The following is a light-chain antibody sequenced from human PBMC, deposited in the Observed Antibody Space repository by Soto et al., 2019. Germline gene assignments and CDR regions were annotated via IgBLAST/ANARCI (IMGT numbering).Light chain of an antibody. Sequence: EIVLTQSPATLSVSPGERATLSCRASQSVSSYFAWYQQKPGQAPRLLIYEASNRATGIPARFSGSGSGTDFPLTIISLEREDFAVYYCQQRSNWPRTFGQGTKVEI. CDR3: QQRSNWPRT. J-gene: IGKJ1*01. CDR2: EAS. V-gene: IGKV3-11*01. CDR1: QSVSSY.